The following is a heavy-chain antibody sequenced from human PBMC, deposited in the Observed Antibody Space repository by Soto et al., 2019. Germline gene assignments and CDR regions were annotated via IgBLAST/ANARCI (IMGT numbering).Heavy chain of an antibody. V-gene: IGHV1-18*01. Sequence: QVQLVQSGAEVKKPGASVKVSCKASGYTFTSYGIRGVRQAPGQGLEWRGWINVYNGKKKYALKLQGRVTMTTDTSTSTAYMELRSLRSHDTAVYNCARDGPPMDYWGQGTLVTVSS. J-gene: IGHJ4*02. CDR2: INVYNGKK. D-gene: IGHD2-2*01. CDR1: GYTFTSYG. CDR3: ARDGPPMDY.